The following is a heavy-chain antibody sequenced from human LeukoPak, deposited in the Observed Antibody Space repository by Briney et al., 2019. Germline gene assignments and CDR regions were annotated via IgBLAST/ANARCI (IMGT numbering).Heavy chain of an antibody. CDR1: GYSFTSYW. CDR2: IYPGDSDT. CDR3: ARHIGDWNDGVYYYYYMDV. D-gene: IGHD1-1*01. V-gene: IGHV5-51*01. Sequence: GESLKISCKGSGYSFTSYWIGWVRQVPGKGLEWMGIIYPGDSDTRYSPSFQGQVTISADKSISTAYLQWSSLKASDTAMYYCARHIGDWNDGVYYYYYMDVWGKGTTVTVSS. J-gene: IGHJ6*03.